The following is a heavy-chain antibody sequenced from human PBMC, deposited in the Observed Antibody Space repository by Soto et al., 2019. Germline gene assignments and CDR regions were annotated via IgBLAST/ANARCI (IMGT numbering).Heavy chain of an antibody. J-gene: IGHJ4*02. CDR1: GGSFSGYY. CDR2: INHSGST. Sequence: LEILSLTCAVYGGSFSGYYWSWIRQPPGKGLEWIGEINHSGSTNYNPSLKSRVTISVDTSKNQFSLKLSSVTAADTAVYYCARKASAIVDYWGQGTLVTVSS. CDR3: ARKASAIVDY. D-gene: IGHD3-16*02. V-gene: IGHV4-34*01.